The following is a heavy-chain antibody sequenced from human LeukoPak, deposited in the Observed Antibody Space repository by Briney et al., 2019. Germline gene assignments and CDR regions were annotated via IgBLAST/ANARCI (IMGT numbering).Heavy chain of an antibody. V-gene: IGHV3-20*01. J-gene: IGHJ6*02. CDR3: ARLYSGSYYPDPYYYYGMDV. CDR1: GFTVSSNY. CDR2: INWNGGST. Sequence: GGSLRLSCAASGFTVSSNYMGWVRQAPGKGLEWVSGINWNGGSTGYADSVKGRFTISRDNAKNSLYLQMNSLRAEDTALYHCARLYSGSYYPDPYYYYGMDVWGQGTTVTVSS. D-gene: IGHD1-26*01.